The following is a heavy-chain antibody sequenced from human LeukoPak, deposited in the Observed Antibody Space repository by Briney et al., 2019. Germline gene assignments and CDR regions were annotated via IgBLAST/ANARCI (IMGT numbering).Heavy chain of an antibody. Sequence: EASVKVSSKASGYTFTGYYMHWVRQAPGQGLEWMGWINPNSGGTNYAQKFQGRVTMTRDTSISTAYMELSRLRSDDTAVYYCARGPTHVVAAQNWFDPWGQGTLVTVSS. CDR2: INPNSGGT. J-gene: IGHJ5*02. D-gene: IGHD2-15*01. CDR3: ARGPTHVVAAQNWFDP. V-gene: IGHV1-2*02. CDR1: GYTFTGYY.